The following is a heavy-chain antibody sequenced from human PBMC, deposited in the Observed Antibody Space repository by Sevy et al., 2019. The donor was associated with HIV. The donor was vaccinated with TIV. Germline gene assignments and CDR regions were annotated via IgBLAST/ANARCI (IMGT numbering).Heavy chain of an antibody. D-gene: IGHD6-6*01. CDR3: ARYIGGRPRGYYFDS. CDR2: IKQDGTEK. J-gene: IGHJ4*02. Sequence: GGSLRLSCAASGFTFRTFWMSWVRQAPGKGLEWVAHIKQDGTEKYQVDSGKGRFTIARDNANNSLNLLMNSLRADDTAVYYCARYIGGRPRGYYFDSWGQGTLVTVSS. CDR1: GFTFRTFW. V-gene: IGHV3-7*01.